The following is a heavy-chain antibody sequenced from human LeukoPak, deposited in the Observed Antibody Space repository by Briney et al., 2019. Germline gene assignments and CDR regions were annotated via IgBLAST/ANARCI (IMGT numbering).Heavy chain of an antibody. CDR2: IYYSGST. CDR3: ARGSSYYYGMDV. CDR1: GGSISSGGYY. V-gene: IGHV4-31*03. Sequence: SETLSLTCTVSGGSISSGGYYWSWIRQHPGKGLEWIGYIYYSGSTYYNPSLKSRVTISVDTSKDQFSLKLSSVTAADTAVYYCARGSSYYYGMDVWGQGTTVTVSS. J-gene: IGHJ6*02.